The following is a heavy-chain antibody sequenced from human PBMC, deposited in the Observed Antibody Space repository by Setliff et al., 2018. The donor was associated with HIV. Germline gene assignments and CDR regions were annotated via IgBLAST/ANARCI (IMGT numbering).Heavy chain of an antibody. CDR2: IYYSGST. D-gene: IGHD6-13*01. Sequence: PSETLSLTCTVSGGSISSSSYYWGWIRQPPGKGLEWIGSIYYSGSTYYNPSLKSRVTISVDTSKNQFSLKLSSVTAADTAVYSCAREDALTQQFDSWGQGTLVTVSS. J-gene: IGHJ4*02. CDR3: AREDALTQQFDS. CDR1: GGSISSSSYY. V-gene: IGHV4-39*02.